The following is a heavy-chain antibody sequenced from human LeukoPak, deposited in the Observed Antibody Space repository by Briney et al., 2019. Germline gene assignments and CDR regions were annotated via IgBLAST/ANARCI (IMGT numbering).Heavy chain of an antibody. Sequence: GGSLRLSCAASGVLTFSGYTMNWVRQSPGKGLEWLSSISKSGSDIYYADSVKGRFTISRDNAKNSLYLQMNSLRAEDTAVYYCARDSDYDSSGYFDYWGQGTLVTVSS. V-gene: IGHV3-21*01. CDR2: ISKSGSDI. CDR3: ARDSDYDSSGYFDY. J-gene: IGHJ4*02. D-gene: IGHD3-22*01. CDR1: GVLTFSGYT.